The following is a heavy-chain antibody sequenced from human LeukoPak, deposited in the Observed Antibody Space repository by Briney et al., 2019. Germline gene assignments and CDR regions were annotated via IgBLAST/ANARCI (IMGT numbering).Heavy chain of an antibody. J-gene: IGHJ4*02. Sequence: ASVKVSCKASGYTFTSYDINWVRQAPGQGLEWMGIINSSDDLTTYAQKFQGRVTMTRDTSTSTVYVELSNLRSDDTAVYYCARGLRGVPAALDYWGQGTLVTVSS. CDR1: GYTFTSYD. V-gene: IGHV1-46*01. CDR3: ARGLRGVPAALDY. CDR2: INSSDDLT. D-gene: IGHD2-2*01.